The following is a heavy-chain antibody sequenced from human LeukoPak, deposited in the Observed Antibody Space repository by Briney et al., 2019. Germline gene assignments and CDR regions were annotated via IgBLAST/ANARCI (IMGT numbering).Heavy chain of an antibody. V-gene: IGHV4-39*07. D-gene: IGHD3-3*01. CDR3: ARGSNYDFWSGYSNWFDP. CDR2: IYYSGST. J-gene: IGHJ5*02. Sequence: SETLSLTCTVSGGSISSNSYYWGWIRQPPGKGLEWIGSIYYSGSTYYNPSLNIRVTISVDTSKNQFSLKLSSVTAADTAVYYCARGSNYDFWSGYSNWFDPWGQGTLVTVSS. CDR1: GGSISSNSYY.